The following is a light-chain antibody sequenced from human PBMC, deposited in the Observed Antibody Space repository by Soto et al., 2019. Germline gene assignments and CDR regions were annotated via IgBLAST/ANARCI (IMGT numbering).Light chain of an antibody. Sequence: DIVLTQSPATKSLSPGERATLSCRASQTVSSNVLAWYQEKPGQAPRLLIYGASNRATGIPDRFSGSGSGTDFTLTISRLEPEDFAVYYCQQYGSSGTFGQGTKVDIK. CDR3: QQYGSSGT. CDR2: GAS. CDR1: QTVSSNV. J-gene: IGKJ1*01. V-gene: IGKV3-20*01.